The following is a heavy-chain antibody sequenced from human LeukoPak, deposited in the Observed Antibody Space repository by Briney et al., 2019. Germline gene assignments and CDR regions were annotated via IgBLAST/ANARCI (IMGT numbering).Heavy chain of an antibody. V-gene: IGHV3-43*02. CDR3: LEGLGCLPDY. CDR2: ISGDGSST. Sequence: TGGSLRLSCAASGFSFNDYVMQWVRQAPGKGLEWVSLISGDGSSTYQRDSVKGRFTISRDNSKNSLYLQMNSLTTEDTAFYYCLEGLGCLPDYWGQGTLVTVSP. D-gene: IGHD2-8*01. CDR1: GFSFNDYV. J-gene: IGHJ4*02.